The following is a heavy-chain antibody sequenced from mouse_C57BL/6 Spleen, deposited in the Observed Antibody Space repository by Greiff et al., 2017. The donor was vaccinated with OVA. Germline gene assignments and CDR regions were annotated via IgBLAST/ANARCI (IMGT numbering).Heavy chain of an antibody. J-gene: IGHJ2*01. V-gene: IGHV5-4*01. CDR2: LSDGGSYT. D-gene: IGHD2-4*01. CDR1: GFTFSSYA. Sequence: EVKLQESGGGLVKPGGSLKLSCAASGFTFSSYAMSWVRQTPEKRLEWVATLSDGGSYTYYPDNVKGRFTISRDNAKNNLYLQMSHLKSEDTAMYYCARDNYGFDYWGQGTTLTVSS. CDR3: ARDNYGFDY.